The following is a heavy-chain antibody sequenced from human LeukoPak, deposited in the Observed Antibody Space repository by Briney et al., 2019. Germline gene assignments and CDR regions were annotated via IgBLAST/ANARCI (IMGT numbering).Heavy chain of an antibody. CDR1: GFTFSTYA. CDR2: ISDSGTST. D-gene: IGHD6-13*01. V-gene: IGHV3-23*01. J-gene: IGHJ6*02. CDR3: AKDKATTGSYGLDA. Sequence: GGSLRLSCAAPGFTFSTYAMNWVRQAPGKGLEWVSAISDSGTSTYYADSMKGRFTISRDNTKNTLYLQMNSLRAEDTAVYYCAKDKATTGSYGLDAWGQGTTVTVSS.